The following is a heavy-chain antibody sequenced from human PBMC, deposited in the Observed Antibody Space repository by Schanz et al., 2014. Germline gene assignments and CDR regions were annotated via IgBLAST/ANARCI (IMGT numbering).Heavy chain of an antibody. CDR1: GFTFSSYA. CDR2: ISGSGGST. V-gene: IGHV3-23*01. CDR3: AKTPREYCNYDNCPNWFDS. J-gene: IGHJ5*01. Sequence: VHLLESGGGLVEPGGSLRLSCAASGFTFSSYAMSWVRQAPGKGLEWVSAISGSGGSTYYADSVKGRFTISRDNSKNTLYLQMNSLRAEDTAVYYCAKTPREYCNYDNCPNWFDSWGQGTLVTVSS. D-gene: IGHD2-15*01.